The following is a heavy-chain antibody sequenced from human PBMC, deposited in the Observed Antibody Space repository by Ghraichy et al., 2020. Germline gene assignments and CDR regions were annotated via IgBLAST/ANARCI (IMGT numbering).Heavy chain of an antibody. D-gene: IGHD3-3*01. CDR2: MNPNSGNT. CDR1: GYTFTSYD. Sequence: ASVKVSCKASGYTFTSYDINWVRQATGQGLEWMGWMNPNSGNTGYAQKFQGRVTMTRNTSISTAYMELSSLRSEDTAVYYCARTRFYDFWSGYYTETYQDWFDPWGQGTLVTVSS. V-gene: IGHV1-8*01. CDR3: ARTRFYDFWSGYYTETYQDWFDP. J-gene: IGHJ5*02.